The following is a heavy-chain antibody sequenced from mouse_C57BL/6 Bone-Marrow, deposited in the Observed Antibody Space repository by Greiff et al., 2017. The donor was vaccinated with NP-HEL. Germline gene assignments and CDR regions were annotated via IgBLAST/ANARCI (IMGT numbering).Heavy chain of an antibody. Sequence: EVMLVESGGDLVKPGGSLKLSCAASGFTFSSYGMSWVRQTPDKGLEWVATISSGGSYTYYPDSVKGRFTLSRDNAKNTLYLQMSSLKSEDTAMYYCASPYDYDVAWFAYWGQGTLVTVSA. CDR3: ASPYDYDVAWFAY. CDR2: ISSGGSYT. J-gene: IGHJ3*01. V-gene: IGHV5-6*02. CDR1: GFTFSSYG. D-gene: IGHD2-4*01.